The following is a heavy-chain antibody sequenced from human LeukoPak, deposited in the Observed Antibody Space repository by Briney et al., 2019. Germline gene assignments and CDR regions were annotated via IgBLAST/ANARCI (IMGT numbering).Heavy chain of an antibody. CDR1: GFTFSTYA. J-gene: IGHJ4*02. V-gene: IGHV3-23*01. CDR3: ATDPSGPSDSSGWYYFDN. Sequence: GGSLRLSCAASGFTFSTYAMIWVRQAPGKGLEWVSAISGSGGDTYYADSVKGRFSISRDNAKNSLFLQMNSLRAEDTAVYYCATDPSGPSDSSGWYYFDNWGQGTLVTVSS. CDR2: ISGSGGDT. D-gene: IGHD6-19*01.